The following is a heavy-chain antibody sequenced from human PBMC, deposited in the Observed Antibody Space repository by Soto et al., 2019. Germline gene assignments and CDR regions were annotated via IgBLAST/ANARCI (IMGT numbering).Heavy chain of an antibody. D-gene: IGHD3-16*02. J-gene: IGHJ4*02. CDR2: ISGSGGST. V-gene: IGHV3-23*01. CDR1: GFTFSSYA. Sequence: GGSLRLSCAASGFTFSSYAMSWVRQAPGKGLEWVSAISGSGGSTYYADSVKGRFTISRDNSKNTLYLQMNSLRAEDTAVYYCARAKTYYDYVWGSYRDSFDYWGQGXLVTVSS. CDR3: ARAKTYYDYVWGSYRDSFDY.